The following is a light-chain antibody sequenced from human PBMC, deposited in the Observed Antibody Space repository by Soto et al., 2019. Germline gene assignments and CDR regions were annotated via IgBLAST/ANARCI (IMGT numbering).Light chain of an antibody. CDR3: SSYTSGSTGV. J-gene: IGLJ3*02. V-gene: IGLV2-14*01. Sequence: QSALTQPASVSGSPGQSVTISCTGTSSDVGAYNYVSWYQQHPGKVPKLMIYEVSNRPSGVSNRFSGSKSCNTASLTISGLQAEDEGDYYCSSYTSGSTGVFGGGTKLTVL. CDR1: SSDVGAYNY. CDR2: EVS.